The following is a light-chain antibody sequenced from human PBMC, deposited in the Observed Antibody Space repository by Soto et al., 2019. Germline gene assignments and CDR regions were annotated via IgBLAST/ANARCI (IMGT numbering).Light chain of an antibody. CDR1: QSVSTN. CDR2: GAS. J-gene: IGKJ5*01. Sequence: EIVMTQSPATLSVSPGERATLSCRASQSVSTNLAWYQQKPGQAPRLLISGASTRATGIPARFSGGGSGTEFTLTISSLQSEDFAIYYCQQYNKWPSGTFGQGTRLEIK. CDR3: QQYNKWPSGT. V-gene: IGKV3-15*01.